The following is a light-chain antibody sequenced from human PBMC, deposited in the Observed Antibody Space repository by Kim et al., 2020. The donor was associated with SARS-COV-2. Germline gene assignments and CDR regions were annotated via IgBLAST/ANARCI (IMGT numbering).Light chain of an antibody. CDR3: SSCTSSSTLV. CDR2: DIS. CDR1: SSDVGGYNY. J-gene: IGLJ1*01. Sequence: GQAITIACTGTSSDVGGYNYVSWYQQHPGKAPKLMFYDISNRPSGVSNRFAGSKSGNTASLTISGLQAEDEADYYCSSCTSSSTLVFGTGTKVTVL. V-gene: IGLV2-14*03.